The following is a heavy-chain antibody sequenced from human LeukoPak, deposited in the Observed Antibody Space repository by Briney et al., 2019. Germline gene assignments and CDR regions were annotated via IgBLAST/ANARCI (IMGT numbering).Heavy chain of an antibody. V-gene: IGHV3-7*01. CDR3: ARAPRGIAVAGRTNWFDP. CDR1: GFTFSSYW. Sequence: PGGSLRLSCAASGFTFSSYWMSWVRQAPGKGLEWVANIKQDGSEKYYVDSVKGRFTISRDNAKNSLYLQMNSLRAEDTAVYYCARAPRGIAVAGRTNWFDPWGQGTLVTVSS. J-gene: IGHJ5*02. D-gene: IGHD6-19*01. CDR2: IKQDGSEK.